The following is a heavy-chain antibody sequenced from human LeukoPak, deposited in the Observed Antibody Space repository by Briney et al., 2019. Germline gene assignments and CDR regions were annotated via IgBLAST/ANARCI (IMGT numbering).Heavy chain of an antibody. CDR3: ARVVDYGDYVTTDGRPPHDY. Sequence: ASVKVSCKASGYTFTCYYMHWVRQAPGQGLEWMGWINPNSGGTNYAQKFQGRVTMTRDTSISTAYMELSRLRSDDTAVYYCARVVDYGDYVTTDGRPPHDYWGQGTLVTVSS. CDR1: GYTFTCYY. V-gene: IGHV1-2*02. J-gene: IGHJ4*02. CDR2: INPNSGGT. D-gene: IGHD4-17*01.